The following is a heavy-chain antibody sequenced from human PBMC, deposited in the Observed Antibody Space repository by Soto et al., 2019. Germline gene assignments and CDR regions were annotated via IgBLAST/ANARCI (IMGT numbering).Heavy chain of an antibody. J-gene: IGHJ4*02. V-gene: IGHV4-59*08. CDR2: IYYSRST. D-gene: IGHD3-9*01. CDR1: GGSISSYY. CDR3: ARHAYYDILTGYSYYFDY. Sequence: SETLSLTCTVSGGSISSYYWSWIRQPPGKGLEWIGYIYYSRSTNYNPSLKSRVTISVDTSKNQFSLKLSSVTAADTAVYYCARHAYYDILTGYSYYFDYWGQGTLVTVSS.